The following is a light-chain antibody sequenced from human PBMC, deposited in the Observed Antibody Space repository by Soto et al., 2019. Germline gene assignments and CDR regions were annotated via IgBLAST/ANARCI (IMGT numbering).Light chain of an antibody. CDR3: LQFYNYLS. CDR2: AAS. CDR1: QGISSW. J-gene: IGKJ5*01. V-gene: IGKV1-12*01. Sequence: DIQMTKLSACVTVSVGGRGTITCRATQGISSWLAWYQQKPGKAPKLLIYAASSLQSGVPSRFSGSGSGTDFTLAIDNLLRAQLAVYTGLQFYNYLSSGQGTRLDIK.